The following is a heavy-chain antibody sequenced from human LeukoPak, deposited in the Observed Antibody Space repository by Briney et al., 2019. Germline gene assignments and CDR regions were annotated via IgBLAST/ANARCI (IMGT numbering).Heavy chain of an antibody. J-gene: IGHJ4*02. V-gene: IGHV1-46*01. Sequence: ASVKVSCKASGYTFTSYYMHWVRQAPGQGLEWMGIINPSGGSTSYAQKFQGRVTMTTDTSTSTAYMELRSLRSDDTAVYYCAALQGDDANFDYWGQGTLVTVSS. CDR3: AALQGDDANFDY. CDR2: INPSGGST. D-gene: IGHD1-1*01. CDR1: GYTFTSYY.